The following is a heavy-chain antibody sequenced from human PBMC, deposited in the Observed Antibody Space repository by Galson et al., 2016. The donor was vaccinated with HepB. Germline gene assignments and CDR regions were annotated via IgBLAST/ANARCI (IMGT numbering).Heavy chain of an antibody. CDR1: GLTFSSYA. Sequence: LRLSCAASGLTFSSYAMSWVRQAPGKGLEWVSLITGSGGNTYYIDSVKGRFTISRDNSKNTLYLQMNSLRAEDTALYYCARSPAPYCSGGSCYGLDYWGQGALVAVS. V-gene: IGHV3-23*01. CDR3: ARSPAPYCSGGSCYGLDY. J-gene: IGHJ4*02. D-gene: IGHD2-15*01. CDR2: ITGSGGNT.